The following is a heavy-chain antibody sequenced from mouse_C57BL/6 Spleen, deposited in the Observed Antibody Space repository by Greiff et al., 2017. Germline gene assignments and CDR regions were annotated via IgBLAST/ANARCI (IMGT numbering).Heavy chain of an antibody. CDR2: ISSGSSTI. CDR1: GFTFSDYG. Sequence: EVHLVESGGGLVKPGGSLKLSCAASGFTFSDYGMHWVRQAPEKGLEWVAYISSGSSTIYYADTVKGRFTISRDNAKNTLFLQMTSLRSEDTAMYYCAIYDYDVDYAMDYWGQGTSVTVSS. CDR3: AIYDYDVDYAMDY. D-gene: IGHD2-4*01. V-gene: IGHV5-17*01. J-gene: IGHJ4*01.